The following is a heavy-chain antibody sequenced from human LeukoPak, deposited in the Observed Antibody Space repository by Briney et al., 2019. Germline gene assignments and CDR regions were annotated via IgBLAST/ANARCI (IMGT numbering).Heavy chain of an antibody. CDR1: GFSFDDYG. CDR3: ARAFEGLT. J-gene: IGHJ5*02. V-gene: IGHV3-74*01. D-gene: IGHD2/OR15-2a*01. Sequence: PGGSLRLSCAASGFSFDDYGLTWVRQAPGKGLVWVSRIKTDGSTTHYADSVKGRFTISRDNARNMLFLQMNSLRAEDTAVYYCARAFEGLTWGQGTLVTVSS. CDR2: IKTDGSTT.